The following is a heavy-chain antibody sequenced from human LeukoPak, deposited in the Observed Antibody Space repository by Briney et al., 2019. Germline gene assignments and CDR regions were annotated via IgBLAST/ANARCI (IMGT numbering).Heavy chain of an antibody. CDR1: GASISSSTYY. D-gene: IGHD2-2*01. Sequence: SETLSLTCTVSGASISSSTYYWGWIRQPPGKGLEWIGYIYYSGSTYYNPSLKSRVTISVDTSKNQFSLKLSSVTAADTAVYYCARVWALNIVVVPAANPAGFDPWGQGTLVTVSS. J-gene: IGHJ5*02. CDR2: IYYSGST. V-gene: IGHV4-30-4*08. CDR3: ARVWALNIVVVPAANPAGFDP.